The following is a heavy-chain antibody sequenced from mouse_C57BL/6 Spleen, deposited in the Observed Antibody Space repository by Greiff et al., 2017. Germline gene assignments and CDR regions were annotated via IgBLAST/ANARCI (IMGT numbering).Heavy chain of an antibody. CDR1: GFTFSDYG. CDR3: ARNGNLDMDD. V-gene: IGHV5-17*01. CDR2: ISSCSSTI. J-gene: IGHJ4*01. D-gene: IGHD2-1*01. Sequence: EVKLQESGGGLVKPGGSLKLSCAASGFTFSDYGMHWVRQAPEKGLEWVAYISSCSSTIYYADTVKGRFTISRDNAKNTLFLHMTSLRSEDTAMYYCARNGNLDMDDWGQGTSVTVSS.